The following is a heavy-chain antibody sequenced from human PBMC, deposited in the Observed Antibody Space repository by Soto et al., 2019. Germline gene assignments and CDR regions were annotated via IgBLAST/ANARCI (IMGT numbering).Heavy chain of an antibody. Sequence: SETLSLTCTVSGGSVSSGSYYWSWIRQPPGKGLEWIGYIYYSGSTNYNPSLKSRVTISVDTSKNQFSLKLSSVTAADTAVYYCARFLGGSYRPPRHFDYWGQGTLVTVSS. CDR2: IYYSGST. J-gene: IGHJ4*02. CDR3: ARFLGGSYRPPRHFDY. D-gene: IGHD1-26*01. CDR1: GGSVSSGSYY. V-gene: IGHV4-61*01.